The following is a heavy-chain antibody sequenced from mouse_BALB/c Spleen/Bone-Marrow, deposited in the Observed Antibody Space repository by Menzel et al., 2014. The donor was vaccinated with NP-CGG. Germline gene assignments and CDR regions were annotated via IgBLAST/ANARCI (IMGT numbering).Heavy chain of an antibody. CDR1: GYTFINYW. D-gene: IGHD1-3*01. CDR2: IYPSDSYT. CDR3: TRMYYNYYAMDY. J-gene: IGHJ4*01. Sequence: LVESGAELVRPGASVKVSCKASGYTFINYWINWVRQRPGQGLEWIGNIYPSDSYTNYNQKFKGKATLTVDKSSSTAYMQLSSPTSEDSAVYYCTRMYYNYYAMDYWGQGTSVTVSP. V-gene: IGHV1-69*02.